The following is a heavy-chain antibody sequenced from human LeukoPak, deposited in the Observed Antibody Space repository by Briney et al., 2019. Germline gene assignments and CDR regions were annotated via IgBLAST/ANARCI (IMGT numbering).Heavy chain of an antibody. D-gene: IGHD3-10*01. CDR3: AASGGPINWFDP. J-gene: IGHJ5*02. CDR1: GGSFSSYY. CDR2: ITHNVYT. Sequence: SETLSLTCAVYGGSFSSYYWGWIRQPPGKGLQWIGEITHNVYTNYNPALKSRVTISIDTSKNEFSLKVSSVTAADMAIYYCAASGGPINWFDPWGQGTLVTVSS. V-gene: IGHV4-34*01.